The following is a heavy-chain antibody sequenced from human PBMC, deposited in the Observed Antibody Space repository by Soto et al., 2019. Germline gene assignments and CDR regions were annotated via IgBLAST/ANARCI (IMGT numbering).Heavy chain of an antibody. D-gene: IGHD1-1*01. CDR1: GFTFSDYS. CDR2: ISKSSTFI. CDR3: ARHGSSYKSYWYNHYGMDV. J-gene: IGHJ6*02. V-gene: IGHV3-21*01. Sequence: EGSLRLSCIDAGFTFSDYSMNWVRLAPGKGLEWVSSISKSSTFIYHADSVKGRFTISRDNAKSSVYLHMNNLRAEDTAVYFCARHGSSYKSYWYNHYGMDVWGQGCPVTVS.